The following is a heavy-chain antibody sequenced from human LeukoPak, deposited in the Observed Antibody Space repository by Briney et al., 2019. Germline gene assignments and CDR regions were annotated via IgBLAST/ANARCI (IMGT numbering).Heavy chain of an antibody. V-gene: IGHV3-7*01. Sequence: GGSLRLSCAASGFTFSSHWMTWVRQAPGKGLEWVANINQDGSERYYVDSVKGRFTISRDNAKNSLYLQMNSLRAEDTAVYYCARDRGPPGEYQLLEGAFDIWGQGTMVTVSS. CDR3: ARDRGPPGEYQLLEGAFDI. CDR2: INQDGSER. J-gene: IGHJ3*02. D-gene: IGHD2-2*01. CDR1: GFTFSSHW.